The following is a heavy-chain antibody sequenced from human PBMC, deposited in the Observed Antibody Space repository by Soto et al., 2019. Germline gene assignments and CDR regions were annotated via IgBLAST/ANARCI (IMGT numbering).Heavy chain of an antibody. CDR3: ARFGGPGLSHNWFDT. Sequence: GESLKISCKGSGYSFTSYWIGWVRQIPGKGLEWMGIFYPDDADSRYNPSFQGHVTFSADKSITTAYLQWSSLKAADSAMYYCARFGGPGLSHNWFDTWGQGTLVTVPQ. CDR1: GYSFTSYW. J-gene: IGHJ5*02. CDR2: FYPDDADS. D-gene: IGHD3-3*01. V-gene: IGHV5-51*01.